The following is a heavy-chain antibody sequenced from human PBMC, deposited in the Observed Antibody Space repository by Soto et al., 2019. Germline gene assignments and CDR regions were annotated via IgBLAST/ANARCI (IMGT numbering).Heavy chain of an antibody. CDR3: ARGHSGSYRTGEGYYYGMDV. D-gene: IGHD1-26*01. J-gene: IGHJ6*02. CDR1: GGSISSYY. CDR2: IYYSGST. V-gene: IGHV4-59*01. Sequence: SETLSLTCTVSGGSISSYYWSWIRQPPGKGLEWIGYIYYSGSTNYNPSLKSRVTISVDTSKNQFSLKLSSVTAADTAVYYCARGHSGSYRTGEGYYYGMDVWGQGTTVT.